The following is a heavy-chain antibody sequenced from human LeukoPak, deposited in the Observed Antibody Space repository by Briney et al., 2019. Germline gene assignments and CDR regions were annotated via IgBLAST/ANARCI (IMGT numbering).Heavy chain of an antibody. J-gene: IGHJ5*02. D-gene: IGHD3-16*01. CDR1: GFTLSSSW. CDR2: ISYDGTT. Sequence: GGSLRLSCAASGFTLSSSWMHWVRQAPGEGLAWVSRISYDGTTNYADSVKGRFTVFRDNSKNTLYLQMNSLGLDDTAVYYCVRGPGGGGARGHNWFDLWGLGTLVTVSS. V-gene: IGHV3-74*01. CDR3: VRGPGGGGARGHNWFDL.